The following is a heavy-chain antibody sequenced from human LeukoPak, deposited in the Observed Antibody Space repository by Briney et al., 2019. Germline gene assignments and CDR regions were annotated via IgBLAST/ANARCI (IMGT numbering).Heavy chain of an antibody. CDR3: ARASITMVRGVTPYSI. J-gene: IGHJ4*02. CDR1: GYTFTSYY. D-gene: IGHD3-10*01. V-gene: IGHV1-46*01. CDR2: INPSGGST. Sequence: ASVKVSCKASGYTFTSYYMHWVRQAPGQGLEWMGIINPSGGSTSYAQKFQGRVTMTTDTSTSTAYMELRSLRSDDTAVYYCARASITMVRGVTPYSIWGQGTQVTVSS.